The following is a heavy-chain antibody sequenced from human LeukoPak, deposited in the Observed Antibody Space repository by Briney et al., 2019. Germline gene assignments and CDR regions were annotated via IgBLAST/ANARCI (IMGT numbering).Heavy chain of an antibody. D-gene: IGHD4-23*01. CDR1: GFDFRGYA. J-gene: IGHJ4*02. CDR2: ISSDGTSK. V-gene: IGHV3-30-3*01. Sequence: GGSLRLSCAASGFDFRGYAMHWVRQAPGKGLEWVAVISSDGTSKCYADSVKGRFIISRDNSKNTLYLQMNSLRDEDTAVYYCARHDYGGNSGDYWGQGTLVTVSS. CDR3: ARHDYGGNSGDY.